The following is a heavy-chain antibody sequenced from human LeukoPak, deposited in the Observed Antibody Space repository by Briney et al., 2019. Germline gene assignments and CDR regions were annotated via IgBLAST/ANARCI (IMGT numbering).Heavy chain of an antibody. Sequence: SETLSLTCTVSGGSISSGSYYWSWIRQPAGKGLEWIGRIYTSGSTNYNPSLKSRVTISVDTSKNQFSLKLSSVTGADTAVYYCARGVSNCSGGSCYSFDYWGQGTLVTVSS. J-gene: IGHJ4*02. CDR3: ARGVSNCSGGSCYSFDY. V-gene: IGHV4-61*02. CDR2: IYTSGST. CDR1: GGSISSGSYY. D-gene: IGHD2-15*01.